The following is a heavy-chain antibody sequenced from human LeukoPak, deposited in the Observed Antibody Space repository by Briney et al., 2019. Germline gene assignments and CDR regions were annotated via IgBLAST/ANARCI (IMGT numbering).Heavy chain of an antibody. V-gene: IGHV4-34*01. CDR3: ARLDIVVVPAAIQWARGDDFYYYMDV. CDR1: GFSFSNYW. J-gene: IGHJ6*03. D-gene: IGHD2-2*02. CDR2: INHSGST. Sequence: PGGSLRLSCAASGFSFSNYWMTWVRQAPGKGLEWIGEINHSGSTNYNPSLKSRVTISVDTSKNQFSLKLSSVTAADTAVYYCARLDIVVVPAAIQWARGDDFYYYMDVWGKGTTVTVSS.